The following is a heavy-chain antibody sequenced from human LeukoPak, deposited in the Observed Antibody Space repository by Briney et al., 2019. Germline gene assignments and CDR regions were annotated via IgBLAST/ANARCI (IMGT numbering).Heavy chain of an antibody. Sequence: ASVKVSCKASGYTFTSYDINWVRQASGQGLEWMGWMNSNSGNTGYAQKFQGRVTITRNTSISTAYMELSSLRSKHTAVYYCARAAGSYYDILTGYYIYYYYYYYMDVWGKGTTVTVSS. CDR3: ARAAGSYYDILTGYYIYYYYYYYMDV. CDR2: MNSNSGNT. J-gene: IGHJ6*03. D-gene: IGHD3-9*01. CDR1: GYTFTSYD. V-gene: IGHV1-8*01.